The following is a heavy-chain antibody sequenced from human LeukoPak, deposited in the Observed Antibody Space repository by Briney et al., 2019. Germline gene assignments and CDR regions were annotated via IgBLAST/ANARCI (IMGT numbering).Heavy chain of an antibody. D-gene: IGHD3-9*01. J-gene: IGHJ4*02. Sequence: GGSLRLSCAASGFTFSSYAMSWVRQAPGKGLEWVSAISGSGGSTYYADSVKGRFTISRDNAKNSLYLQMNSLRDEDTAVYYCASHYDILTGSNRFDYWGQGTLVTVSS. V-gene: IGHV3-23*01. CDR1: GFTFSSYA. CDR3: ASHYDILTGSNRFDY. CDR2: ISGSGGST.